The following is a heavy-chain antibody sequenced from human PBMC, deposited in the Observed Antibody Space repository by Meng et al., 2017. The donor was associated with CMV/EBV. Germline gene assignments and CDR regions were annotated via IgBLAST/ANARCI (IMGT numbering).Heavy chain of an antibody. J-gene: IGHJ5*02. D-gene: IGHD3-3*01. Sequence: GESLKISCAASGFTFSSYWMSWVRQAPGKGLEWVANIKQDGSGKYYVDSVKGRFTISRDNAKNSLYLQMNSLRAEDTAVYYCARESTIFGVVISPWGQGTLVTVSS. V-gene: IGHV3-7*01. CDR2: IKQDGSGK. CDR1: GFTFSSYW. CDR3: ARESTIFGVVISP.